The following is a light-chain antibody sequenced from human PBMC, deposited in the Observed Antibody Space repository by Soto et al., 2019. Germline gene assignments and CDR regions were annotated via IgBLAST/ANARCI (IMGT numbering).Light chain of an antibody. Sequence: DLQMTQSPSTLSASIGERVTITCRASQSISNWLAWYQQKPGKAPKLLIYKASTVESRVPSRFSGSGSGTQFTLTISSMQPDDLATYYCQQYKSYYTFGQGTKVEIK. CDR1: QSISNW. J-gene: IGKJ2*01. CDR2: KAS. CDR3: QQYKSYYT. V-gene: IGKV1-5*03.